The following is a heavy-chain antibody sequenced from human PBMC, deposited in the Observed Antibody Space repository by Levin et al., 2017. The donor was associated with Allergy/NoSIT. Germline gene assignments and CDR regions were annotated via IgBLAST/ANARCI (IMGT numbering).Heavy chain of an antibody. CDR1: RSTFNSYW. Sequence: GGSLRLSCVASRSTFNSYWMHWVRQAPGKGLVWVSRINSDGSSTSYTDSVKGRFTISRDKAKNTLYLQMNSLRAEDTAVYYCASSLLWFGETTPRYYYYGIDVWGQGTTVTVSS. V-gene: IGHV3-74*01. CDR3: ASSLLWFGETTPRYYYYGIDV. CDR2: INSDGSST. J-gene: IGHJ6*02. D-gene: IGHD3-10*01.